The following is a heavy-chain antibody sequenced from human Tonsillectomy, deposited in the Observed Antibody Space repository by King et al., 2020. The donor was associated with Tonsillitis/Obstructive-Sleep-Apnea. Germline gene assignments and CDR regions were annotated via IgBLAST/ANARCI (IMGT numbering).Heavy chain of an antibody. V-gene: IGHV3-23*01. D-gene: IGHD1-1*01. CDR3: VNAESTTPVIWWYFDC. CDR2: ISGSGTST. J-gene: IGHJ4*02. Sequence: MSWVRQAPGKGLEWVSVISGSGTSTYYADSVKGRFTISRYNSKNTLYLQMNRLRAEDTALYYCVNAESTTPVIWWYFDCWGQGPLVTVSS.